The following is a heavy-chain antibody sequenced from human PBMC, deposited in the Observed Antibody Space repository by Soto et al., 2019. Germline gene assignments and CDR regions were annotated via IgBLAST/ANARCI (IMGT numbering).Heavy chain of an antibody. CDR3: AKDISGAEFLEWLLADY. D-gene: IGHD3-3*01. CDR1: GFTFSSYA. Sequence: EVQLLESGGGLVQPGGSLRLSCAASGFTFSSYAMSWVRQAPGKGLEWVSAISGSGGSTYYADSVKGRFTISRDNSKNTLYLQMNSLRAEDTAVYYCAKDISGAEFLEWLLADYWGQGTLVTVSS. J-gene: IGHJ4*02. V-gene: IGHV3-23*01. CDR2: ISGSGGST.